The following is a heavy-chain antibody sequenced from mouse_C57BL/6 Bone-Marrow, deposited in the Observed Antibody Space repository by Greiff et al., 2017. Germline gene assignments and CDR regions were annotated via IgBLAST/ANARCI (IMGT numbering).Heavy chain of an antibody. Sequence: QVQLQQSGAELARPGASVKLSCKASGYTFTSYGISWVKQRTGQGLEWIGEIYPRSGNTYYNEKFKGKATLTADKSSSTAYMELRSLTSEDSAVYFCATLYYYGSSFCAYWGQGTLVTVSA. J-gene: IGHJ3*01. CDR1: GYTFTSYG. CDR3: ATLYYYGSSFCAY. V-gene: IGHV1-81*01. CDR2: IYPRSGNT. D-gene: IGHD1-1*01.